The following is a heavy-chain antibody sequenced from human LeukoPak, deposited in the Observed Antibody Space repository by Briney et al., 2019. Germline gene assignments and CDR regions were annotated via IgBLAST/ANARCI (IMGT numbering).Heavy chain of an antibody. CDR2: IYSGGST. Sequence: GGSLRLSCAASGFTFSNAWMSWVRQAPGKGLEWVSVIYSGGSTYYADSVKGRFTISRDNSKNTLYLQMNSLRAEDTAVYYCARGGSSWRIDYWGQGTLVTVSS. D-gene: IGHD6-13*01. CDR3: ARGGSSWRIDY. CDR1: GFTFSNAW. V-gene: IGHV3-53*01. J-gene: IGHJ4*02.